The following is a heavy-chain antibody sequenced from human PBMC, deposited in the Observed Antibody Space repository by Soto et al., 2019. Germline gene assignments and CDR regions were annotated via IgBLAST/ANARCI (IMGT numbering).Heavy chain of an antibody. CDR2: IIPIFGTA. D-gene: IGHD1-26*01. V-gene: IGHV1-69*13. CDR1: GGTFSSYA. J-gene: IGHJ4*02. CDR3: ARDPPRVGAQ. Sequence: GASVKVSCKASGGTFSSYAISWVRQAPGQGLEWMGGIIPIFGTANYAQKFQGRVTITADESTSTAYMELSSLRSEDTAVYYRARDPPRVGAQWGQGXLVTVYS.